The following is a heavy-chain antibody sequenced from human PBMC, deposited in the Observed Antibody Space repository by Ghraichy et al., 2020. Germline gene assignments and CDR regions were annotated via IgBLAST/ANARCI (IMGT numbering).Heavy chain of an antibody. D-gene: IGHD4-17*01. Sequence: GGSLRLSCAASGFTFSSYAMHWVRQAPGKGLEWVAVISYDGSNKYYADSVKGRFTISRDNSKNTLYLQMNSLRAEDTAVYYCARVSTVTMDTNDYWGQGTLVTVSS. CDR1: GFTFSSYA. V-gene: IGHV3-30-3*01. CDR2: ISYDGSNK. CDR3: ARVSTVTMDTNDY. J-gene: IGHJ4*02.